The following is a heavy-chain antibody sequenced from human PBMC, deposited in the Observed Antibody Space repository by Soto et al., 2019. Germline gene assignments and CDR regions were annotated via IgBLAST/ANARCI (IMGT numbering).Heavy chain of an antibody. J-gene: IGHJ6*02. D-gene: IGHD2-15*01. CDR2: IYYSGST. CDR3: ARDRLLRNYYYYGMDY. V-gene: IGHV4-31*03. Sequence: QVQMQESGPGLVKPSQTLSLTCPVSGGSISSGGYYWSWIRQHPGKGLEWIGYIYYSGSTYYNPSLKSRVTISVVTSKRQFTLQLSSVTAADTAVYYCARDRLLRNYYYYGMDYWGQGTTVTVSS. CDR1: GGSISSGGYY.